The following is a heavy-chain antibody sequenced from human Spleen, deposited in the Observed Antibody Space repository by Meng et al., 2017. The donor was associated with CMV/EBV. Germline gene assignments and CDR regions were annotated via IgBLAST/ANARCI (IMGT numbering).Heavy chain of an antibody. CDR1: GFTFSNAW. CDR2: IKRKTDGGTT. V-gene: IGHV3-15*01. D-gene: IGHD3-22*01. Sequence: GGSLRLSCAASGFTFSNAWMSWVRQAPGKGLEWVGRIKRKTDGGTTDYAGPVKGRFTISRDNAKESLYLQMSSLRVEDTAVYYCARDPHVGYYYPFFDYWGQGILVTVSS. CDR3: ARDPHVGYYYPFFDY. J-gene: IGHJ4*02.